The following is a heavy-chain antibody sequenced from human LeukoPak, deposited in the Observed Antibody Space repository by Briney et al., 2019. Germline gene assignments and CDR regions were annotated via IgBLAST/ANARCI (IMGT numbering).Heavy chain of an antibody. J-gene: IGHJ6*02. V-gene: IGHV4-34*01. CDR1: GGSFSGYY. CDR2: INHSGST. CDR3: ARIGELRYFDWLSQPVPGYGMDV. D-gene: IGHD3-9*01. Sequence: SETLSLTCAVYGGSFSGYYWSWIRQPPGKGLEWIGEINHSGSTNYNPSLKSRVTISVDTSKNQFSLKLSSVTAADTAVYYCARIGELRYFDWLSQPVPGYGMDVWFQGTTVTVSS.